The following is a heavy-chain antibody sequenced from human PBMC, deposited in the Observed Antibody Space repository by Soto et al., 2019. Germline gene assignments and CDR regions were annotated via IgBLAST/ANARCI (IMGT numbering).Heavy chain of an antibody. J-gene: IGHJ4*02. V-gene: IGHV4-59*01. CDR2: IYYNGRP. CDR1: GGSITDYY. Sequence: QVQLQESGPGRVKPSETLSLSCTVSGGSITDYYWNWIRQPPGKGLEWIGYIYYNGRPDYNPSLKSRVTVSIDRSKHHFSLILNSVTAADTAMYFCARGGKTSGWYWGFDYWGQGTLVTVSS. D-gene: IGHD6-19*01. CDR3: ARGGKTSGWYWGFDY.